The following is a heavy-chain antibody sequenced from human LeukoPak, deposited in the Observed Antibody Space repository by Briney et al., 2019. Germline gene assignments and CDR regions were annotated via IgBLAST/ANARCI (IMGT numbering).Heavy chain of an antibody. CDR1: GGSITKNGYY. CDR2: MHYSGST. V-gene: IGHV4-39*07. Sequence: SETLSLTCSVSGGSITKNGYYWGWIRQSPETGLEWIGSMHYSGSTYYNPSLNSRVTISVDTSKNQFSLKLTSVTAADTAVYYCARGTGSYGFFDYWGQGTLVTVSS. D-gene: IGHD5-18*01. J-gene: IGHJ4*02. CDR3: ARGTGSYGFFDY.